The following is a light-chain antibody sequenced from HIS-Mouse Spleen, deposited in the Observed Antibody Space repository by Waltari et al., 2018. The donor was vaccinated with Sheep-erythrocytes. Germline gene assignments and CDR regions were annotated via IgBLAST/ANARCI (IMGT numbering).Light chain of an antibody. CDR3: QAWDSSTVV. CDR1: KLGDKY. Sequence: SYELTQPPSVSVSPGQSASITCSGDKLGDKYVCWYQQKPGHSPVLVIYQDSKRPSGLPEQFSGSNSGNTATLTISGTQAMDEADYYCQAWDSSTVVFGGGTKLTVL. V-gene: IGLV3-1*01. CDR2: QDS. J-gene: IGLJ2*01.